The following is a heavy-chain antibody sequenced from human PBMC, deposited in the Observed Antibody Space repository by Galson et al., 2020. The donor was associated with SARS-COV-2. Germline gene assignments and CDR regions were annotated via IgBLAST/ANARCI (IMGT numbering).Heavy chain of an antibody. CDR2: ISSSSSYT. V-gene: IGHV3-11*06. CDR3: ARDRPGSDYDFCSGYSDYYYGMDV. D-gene: IGHD3-3*01. Sequence: GGSLRLSCAASGFTFSDYYMSWIRQAPGKGLEWVSYISSSSSYTNYADSVKGRFTISRDNAKNSLYLQMNSLRAEDTAVYYCARDRPGSDYDFCSGYSDYYYGMDVWRQGTTVTVSS. J-gene: IGHJ6*02. CDR1: GFTFSDYY.